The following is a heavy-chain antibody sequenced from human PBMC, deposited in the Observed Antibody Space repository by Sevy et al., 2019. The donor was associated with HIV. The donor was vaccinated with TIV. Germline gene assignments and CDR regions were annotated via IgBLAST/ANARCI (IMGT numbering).Heavy chain of an antibody. V-gene: IGHV4-39*01. CDR2: IYYSGST. J-gene: IGHJ4*02. CDR3: ARLLILAYYFDY. D-gene: IGHD3-3*01. CDR1: GGSISSSSYY. Sequence: SETLSLTCTVSGGSISSSSYYWGWIRQPPGKGLEWIGSIYYSGSTYYNPSLKSRVTISVDTSKNQFSLKLSSVTAADTAVYYCARLLILAYYFDYWGQRTLVTVSS.